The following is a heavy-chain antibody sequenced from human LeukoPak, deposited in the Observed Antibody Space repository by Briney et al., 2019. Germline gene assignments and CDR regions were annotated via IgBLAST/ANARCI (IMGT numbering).Heavy chain of an antibody. CDR3: ARDLGTYYFDY. J-gene: IGHJ4*02. CDR2: ISSSSSYI. V-gene: IGHV3-21*01. Sequence: GGSLRLSCAASGFXFSSYSMNWVRQAPGKGLEWVSSISSSSSYIYYADSVKGRFTISRDNAKNSLYLQMNSLRAEDTAVYYCARDLGTYYFDYWGQGTLVTVSS. CDR1: GFXFSSYS. D-gene: IGHD7-27*01.